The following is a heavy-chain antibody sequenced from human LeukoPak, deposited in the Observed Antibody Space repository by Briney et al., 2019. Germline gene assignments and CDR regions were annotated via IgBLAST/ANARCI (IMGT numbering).Heavy chain of an antibody. Sequence: SETLSLTCAVYGGSFGGYYWSWFRQPPGKGLEWIGEINHSGSTNYNPSLKSRVTISVDTSKNQFSLKLSSVTAADTAVYYCARLGYSYVSAHFDYWGQGTLVTVSS. CDR3: ARLGYSYVSAHFDY. J-gene: IGHJ4*02. V-gene: IGHV4-34*01. CDR2: INHSGST. D-gene: IGHD5-18*01. CDR1: GGSFGGYY.